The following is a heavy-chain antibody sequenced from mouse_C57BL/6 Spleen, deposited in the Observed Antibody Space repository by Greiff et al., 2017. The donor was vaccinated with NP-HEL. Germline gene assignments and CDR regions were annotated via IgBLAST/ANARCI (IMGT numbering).Heavy chain of an antibody. V-gene: IGHV1-64*01. CDR2: IHPNSGST. CDR3: ARTGITTVADYYAMDY. D-gene: IGHD1-1*01. Sequence: VQLQQPGAELVKPGASVKLSCKASGYTFTSYWMHWVKQRPGQGLEWIGMIHPNSGSTNYNEKFKSKATLTVDKSSSTAYMQLSSLTSEDSAVYYCARTGITTVADYYAMDYWGQGTSVTVSS. J-gene: IGHJ4*01. CDR1: GYTFTSYW.